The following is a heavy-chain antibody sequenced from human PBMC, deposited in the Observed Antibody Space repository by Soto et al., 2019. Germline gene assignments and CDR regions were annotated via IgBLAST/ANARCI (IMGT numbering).Heavy chain of an antibody. CDR1: GFLFNTYA. Sequence: XVSLQLSCITSGFLFNTYAMHWVRQAPVEGLEWVAVMSHDGTKTYYADSVRGRFTISRDNSENTLYLRMNSLRTEDTAVYYCARPGSGYDILTGQYFYYFHAMDVWGQGTTVTVSS. CDR2: MSHDGTKT. D-gene: IGHD3-9*01. V-gene: IGHV3-30-3*01. J-gene: IGHJ6*02. CDR3: ARPGSGYDILTGQYFYYFHAMDV.